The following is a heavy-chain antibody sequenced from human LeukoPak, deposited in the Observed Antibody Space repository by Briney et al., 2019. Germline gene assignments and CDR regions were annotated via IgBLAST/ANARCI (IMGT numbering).Heavy chain of an antibody. V-gene: IGHV3-23*01. J-gene: IGHJ4*02. CDR3: AKTKNYYGSGSRDY. CDR2: ISGSGGST. CDR1: GFTFSSYG. D-gene: IGHD3-10*01. Sequence: GGSLRLSCAASGFTFSSYGMSWVRQSPGKGLEWVSAISGSGGSTYYADSVKGRFTISRDNSKNTLYLQMNGLRAEDTAVYYCAKTKNYYGSGSRDYWGQGTLVTVSS.